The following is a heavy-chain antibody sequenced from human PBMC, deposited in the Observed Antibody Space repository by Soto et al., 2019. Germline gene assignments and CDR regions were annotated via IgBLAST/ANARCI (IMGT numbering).Heavy chain of an antibody. CDR3: ERGKEERGSGKTSYYYYMDV. D-gene: IGHD3-10*01. CDR1: GYNFTNYG. Sequence: QVQLVQSGAEVKKPGASVKVSCKASGYNFTNYGISWVRQAPGQGLEWMGWISADNGNTNYAQKLQGRVTMTTDTSTSTAYTERWRLRSEDTDVYYCERGKEERGSGKTSYYYYMDVWGKGTTVTVSS. J-gene: IGHJ6*03. CDR2: ISADNGNT. V-gene: IGHV1-18*01.